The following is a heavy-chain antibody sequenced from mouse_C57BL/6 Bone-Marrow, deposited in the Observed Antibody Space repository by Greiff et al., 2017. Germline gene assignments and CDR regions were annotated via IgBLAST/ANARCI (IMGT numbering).Heavy chain of an antibody. CDR1: GYTFTSYW. D-gene: IGHD4-1*01. CDR2: IYPTSGRT. V-gene: IGHV1-55*01. J-gene: IGHJ2*01. CDR3: ARSGPLGRSFDY. Sequence: QVQLQQPGAELVKPGASVKMSCKASGYTFTSYWITWVKQRPGPGLEWIGDIYPTSGRTNYNEKLKSKAILTVDTSSNTAYMQLSSLTSEDSAVFYCARSGPLGRSFDYWGQGTTLTVSS.